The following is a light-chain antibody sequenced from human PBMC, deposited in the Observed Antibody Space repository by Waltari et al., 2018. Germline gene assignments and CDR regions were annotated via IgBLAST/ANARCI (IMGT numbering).Light chain of an antibody. CDR2: TTT. CDR3: LLHNGTTWI. Sequence: QPVVTQEPSLTVSPGGTVTLTCASSPGEVSSSLFPNWFQQKPGQPPMTLIHTTTTRPSWTPARFSGSLLGDKAVLTVSGVQPEDEADYYCLLHNGTTWIFGGGTKLTVL. CDR1: PGEVSSSLF. J-gene: IGLJ2*01. V-gene: IGLV7-43*01.